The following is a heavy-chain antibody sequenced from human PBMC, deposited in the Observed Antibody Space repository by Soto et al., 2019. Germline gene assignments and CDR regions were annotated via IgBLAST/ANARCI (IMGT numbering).Heavy chain of an antibody. CDR3: ARENGHYFDY. CDR2: IYYSGST. J-gene: IGHJ4*02. D-gene: IGHD1-1*01. V-gene: IGHV4-31*03. CDR1: GGSISSGGYY. Sequence: SETLSLTCTVSGGSISSGGYYWSWIRQHPGKGLEWIGYIYYSGSTYYNPSLKSRVTISVDTSKNQFSLKLSSVTAVDTAVYYCARENGHYFDYWGQGTLVTVSS.